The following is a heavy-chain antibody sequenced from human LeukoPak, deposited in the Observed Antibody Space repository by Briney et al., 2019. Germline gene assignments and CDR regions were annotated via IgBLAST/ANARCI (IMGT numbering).Heavy chain of an antibody. J-gene: IGHJ4*02. CDR1: GGSISTYY. CDR2: IYFRGST. V-gene: IGHV4-59*12. Sequence: SETLSLTCTVSGGSISTYYWSWIRQPPGKGLEWIGHIYFRGSTNYSPSLESRVTISLDTSNDQFSLKLSSVTAADTAVYYCARGGQYYDFWSGYRDFDYWGQGTLVTVSS. D-gene: IGHD3-3*01. CDR3: ARGGQYYDFWSGYRDFDY.